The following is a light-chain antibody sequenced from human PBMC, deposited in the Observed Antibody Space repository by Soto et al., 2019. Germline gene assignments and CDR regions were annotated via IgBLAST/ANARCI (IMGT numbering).Light chain of an antibody. CDR3: CSYAGSSTYV. V-gene: IGLV2-23*01. J-gene: IGLJ1*01. CDR2: EGS. CDR1: SSDVGTYNL. Sequence: QSVLTQPASVSGSPGQSITISCTGTSSDVGTYNLVSWYQHHPGKAPKLMIYEGSKRPSGVSNRFSGCKSGNTASLTISGLQAEDEADYYCCSYAGSSTYVFGTGTK.